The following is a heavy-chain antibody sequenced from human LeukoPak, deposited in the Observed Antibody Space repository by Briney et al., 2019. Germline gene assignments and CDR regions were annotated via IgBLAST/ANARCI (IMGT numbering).Heavy chain of an antibody. CDR1: GFTFSSYG. Sequence: GGSLRLSCAASGFTFSSYGMNWVRQAPGKGLEWVSYISSSGSTIYYADSVKGRFTISRDNAKNSLYLQMNSLRAEDTAVYYCARDMGYGGPTNGYWGQGTLVTVSS. CDR2: ISSSGSTI. CDR3: ARDMGYGGPTNGY. D-gene: IGHD2-8*01. V-gene: IGHV3-48*03. J-gene: IGHJ4*02.